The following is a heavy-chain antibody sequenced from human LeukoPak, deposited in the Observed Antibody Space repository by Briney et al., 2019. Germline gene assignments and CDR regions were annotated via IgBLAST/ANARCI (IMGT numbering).Heavy chain of an antibody. CDR1: GGSISSHY. J-gene: IGHJ3*02. V-gene: IGHV4-59*11. CDR2: IYYSGST. Sequence: SETLSLTCTVFGGSISSHYWSWIRQPPGKGLRWIGYIYYSGSTNYNPSLKSRVTISVDTSKNQFSLKLSSVTAADTAVYYCARASFTIPDAFDIWGQGTMVTVSS. CDR3: ARASFTIPDAFDI. D-gene: IGHD3-3*01.